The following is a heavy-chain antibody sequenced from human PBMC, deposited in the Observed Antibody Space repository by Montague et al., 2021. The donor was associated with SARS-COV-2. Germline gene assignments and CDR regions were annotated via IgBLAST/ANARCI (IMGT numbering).Heavy chain of an antibody. CDR2: IYSSGST. V-gene: IGHV4-4*07. J-gene: IGHJ4*02. CDR3: ARDYSHCSGGSCVFDY. Sequence: SETLSLTCTVSGGSISNYYWSWIRQPAGKGLEWIGRIYSSGSTXXXPSXXXRXSMSVDTSKNQFSLKLSSVTAADTAIYYCARDYSHCSGGSCVFDYWGQGILVTVSS. CDR1: GGSISNYY. D-gene: IGHD2-15*01.